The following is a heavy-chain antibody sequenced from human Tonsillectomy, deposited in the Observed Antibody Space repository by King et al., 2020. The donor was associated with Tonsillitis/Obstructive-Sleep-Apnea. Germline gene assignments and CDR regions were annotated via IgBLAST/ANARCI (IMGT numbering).Heavy chain of an antibody. CDR2: INHSGST. CDR1: GGSFSGYY. V-gene: IGHV4-34*01. Sequence: VQLQQWGAGLLKPSETLSLTCAVYGGSFSGYYWSWIRQPPGKGLEWIGEINHSGSTNYNPSLKSRVTISVDTSKNQFSLKLSSVTAADTAVYYCAREGIAGTVDYWGQGTLVTVSS. J-gene: IGHJ4*02. CDR3: AREGIAGTVDY. D-gene: IGHD6-13*01.